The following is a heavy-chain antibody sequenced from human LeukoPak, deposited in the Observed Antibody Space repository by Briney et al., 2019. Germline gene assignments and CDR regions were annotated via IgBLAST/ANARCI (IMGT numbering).Heavy chain of an antibody. J-gene: IGHJ4*02. V-gene: IGHV1-69-2*01. CDR3: AREEGGYSYGYLGDYFDY. CDR2: VDPEDGET. CDR1: GYTFTDYY. Sequence: ASVKISCKASGYTFTDYYMYWVQQAPGKGLEWMGRVDPEDGETIYAEKFQGRVTITADTSTDTAYMELSSLRSEDTAVYYCAREEGGYSYGYLGDYFDYWGQGTLVTVSS. D-gene: IGHD5-18*01.